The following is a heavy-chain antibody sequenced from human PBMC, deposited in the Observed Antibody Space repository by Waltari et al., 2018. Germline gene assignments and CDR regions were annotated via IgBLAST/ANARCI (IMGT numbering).Heavy chain of an antibody. V-gene: IGHV4-34*02. CDR1: GGSFSGYV. J-gene: IGHJ4*02. Sequence: QVHLQQWGAGLLKPSETLSLTCAVSGGSFSGYVWSWFRQPPGKGLEWLGEINNSGYTNYNPSLKSRVTRSVDTSKNQFSLKLSSVTAADTAVYYCAREGRAAAGTDYWSQGTLVTVSS. CDR3: AREGRAAAGTDY. D-gene: IGHD6-13*01. CDR2: INNSGYT.